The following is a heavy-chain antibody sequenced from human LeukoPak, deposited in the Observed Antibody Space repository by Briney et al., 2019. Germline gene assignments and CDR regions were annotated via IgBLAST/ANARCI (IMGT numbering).Heavy chain of an antibody. V-gene: IGHV3-23*01. Sequence: PGGSLRLSCAASGFTFSTYSMNWVRQAPGKGLEWVSAISGSGGSTYYADSVKGRFTISRDNSKNTLYLQMNSLRAEDTAVYYCAGVSSPSPTIRHYWGQGTLVTVSS. J-gene: IGHJ4*02. D-gene: IGHD6-13*01. CDR1: GFTFSTYS. CDR2: ISGSGGST. CDR3: AGVSSPSPTIRHY.